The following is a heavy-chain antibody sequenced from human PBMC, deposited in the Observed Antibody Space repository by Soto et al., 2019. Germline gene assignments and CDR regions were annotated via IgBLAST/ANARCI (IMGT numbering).Heavy chain of an antibody. D-gene: IGHD1-26*01. V-gene: IGHV1-18*04. CDR3: ARVRSRWGGSFDAFDI. Sequence: ASVNVSCKASGYTFTSYGISWVRQAPGQGLEWMGWISAYNGNTNYAQKFQGRVTITADESTSTAYMELSSLRSEDTAVYYCARVRSRWGGSFDAFDIWGQGTMVTVSS. CDR2: ISAYNGNT. J-gene: IGHJ3*02. CDR1: GYTFTSYG.